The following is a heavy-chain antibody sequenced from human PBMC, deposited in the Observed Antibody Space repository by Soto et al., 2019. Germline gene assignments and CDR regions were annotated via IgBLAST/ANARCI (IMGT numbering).Heavy chain of an antibody. CDR3: ARPRSGSNGGKLDY. J-gene: IGHJ4*02. V-gene: IGHV1-2*04. CDR1: GYTFTAYY. Sequence: GASVKVSCKASGYTFTAYYIHWVRQAPGHGLEWMGFISPNSGGTQFAPKFQGLVTMTGDTSLSTVYMDLNSLRPEDTAVYYCARPRSGSNGGKLDYWGQGTLVTVSS. D-gene: IGHD1-26*01. CDR2: ISPNSGGT.